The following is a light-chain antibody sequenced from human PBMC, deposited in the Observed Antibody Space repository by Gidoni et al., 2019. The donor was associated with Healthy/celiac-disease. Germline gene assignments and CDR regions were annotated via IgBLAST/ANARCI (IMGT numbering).Light chain of an antibody. CDR2: GAS. CDR3: QQYNNWLRT. CDR1: QSVSSN. Sequence: ELVMTQSPATLSVSPGERATLSCRASQSVSSNLAWYQQKPGQAPRLLIYGASTRATGIPARVSGSGSGTECTLTISSLQSEDFAVYYCQQYNNWLRTFGQGTKVEIK. J-gene: IGKJ1*01. V-gene: IGKV3-15*01.